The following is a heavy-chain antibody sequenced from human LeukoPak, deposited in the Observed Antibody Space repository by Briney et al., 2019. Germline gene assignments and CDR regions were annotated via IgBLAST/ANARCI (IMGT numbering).Heavy chain of an antibody. CDR3: ARQRMIAAAVSPYIDY. Sequence: SETLSLTCAVYGGSFSGYYWSWIRQPPGKGLEWIGSIYYSGSTYYNPSLKSRVTISVDTSKNQFSLKLSSVTAADTAVYYCARQRMIAAAVSPYIDYWGQGTLVTVSS. D-gene: IGHD6-13*01. CDR1: GGSFSGYY. CDR2: IYYSGST. V-gene: IGHV4-34*01. J-gene: IGHJ4*02.